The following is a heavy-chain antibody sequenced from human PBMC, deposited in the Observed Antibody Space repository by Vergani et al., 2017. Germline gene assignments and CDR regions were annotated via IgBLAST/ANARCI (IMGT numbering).Heavy chain of an antibody. Sequence: QVQLVESGGGVVQPGGSLRLSCAASGFTFTSYGMHWVRQAPGKGLEWVASIRSDESRRYYGDSMEGPFTISRDNSKNTLYLQMKSLRAEDTAVYYCARGASGDYVSSFDYWGQGTLVTVSS. CDR3: ARGASGDYVSSFDY. D-gene: IGHD4-17*01. J-gene: IGHJ4*02. CDR2: IRSDESRR. CDR1: GFTFTSYG. V-gene: IGHV3-30*02.